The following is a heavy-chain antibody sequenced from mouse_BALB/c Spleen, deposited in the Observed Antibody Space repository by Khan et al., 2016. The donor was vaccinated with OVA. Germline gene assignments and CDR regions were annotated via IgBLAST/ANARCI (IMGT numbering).Heavy chain of an antibody. CDR2: ISYSGST. V-gene: IGHV3-2*02. CDR1: GYSITSNYA. D-gene: IGHD1-1*01. Sequence: ESGPGLVKPSQSLSLTCIVTGYSITSNYAWNWIRQFPGNKLEWMGYISYSGSTNYNPSLKSRTSITRDTTKNQFFLQLNSVTTEDPAPYYCARWNYYGYALDYWGQGTSITVSS. CDR3: ARWNYYGYALDY. J-gene: IGHJ4*01.